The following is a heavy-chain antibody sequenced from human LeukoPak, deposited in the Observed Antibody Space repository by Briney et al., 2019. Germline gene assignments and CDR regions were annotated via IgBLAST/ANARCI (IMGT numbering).Heavy chain of an antibody. Sequence: GGSLRLSCAASGFTFSSYGMHWVRQAPGKGLEWVAVIWYDGSNKYYADSVKGRFTISRDNSKNTLYLQMNSLRAEDTAVYYCASDILTGYSFDYWGQGTLDTVSS. CDR3: ASDILTGYSFDY. J-gene: IGHJ4*02. V-gene: IGHV3-33*01. CDR2: IWYDGSNK. D-gene: IGHD3-9*01. CDR1: GFTFSSYG.